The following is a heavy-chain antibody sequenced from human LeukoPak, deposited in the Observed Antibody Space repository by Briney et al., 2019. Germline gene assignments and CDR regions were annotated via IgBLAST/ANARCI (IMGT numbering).Heavy chain of an antibody. D-gene: IGHD2-15*01. V-gene: IGHV1-69*04. CDR1: GGTFSSYV. CDR2: IIPILGIA. CDR3: ARDGRFSHKYGMDV. J-gene: IGHJ6*02. Sequence: SVKVSCKASGGTFSSYVISWVRQAPGQGLEWMGRIIPILGIANYAQKFQGRVTITADKSTSTAYMELSSLRSEDTAVYYCARDGRFSHKYGMDVWGQGTTVTVSS.